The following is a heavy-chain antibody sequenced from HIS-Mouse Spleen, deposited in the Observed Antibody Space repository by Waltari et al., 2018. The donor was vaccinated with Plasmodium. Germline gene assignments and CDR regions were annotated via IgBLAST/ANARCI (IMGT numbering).Heavy chain of an antibody. CDR1: GFTFRSYW. Sequence: EVQLVESGGGLVQPGGSLRLSCAASGFTFRSYWMSWVSQAPGKGREGWANIKQEGSEKYYVDSVKGRSTISRDNAKNSLYLQMNSLRAEDTAVYYCASSWYWYFDLWGRGTLVTVSS. V-gene: IGHV3-7*01. CDR3: ASSWYWYFDL. CDR2: IKQEGSEK. D-gene: IGHD6-13*01. J-gene: IGHJ2*01.